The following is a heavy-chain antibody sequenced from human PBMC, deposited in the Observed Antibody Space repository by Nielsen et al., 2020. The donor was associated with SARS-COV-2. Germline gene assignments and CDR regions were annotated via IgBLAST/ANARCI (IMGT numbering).Heavy chain of an antibody. J-gene: IGHJ4*02. CDR1: GYTFTSYG. Sequence: ASVKVSCKASGYTFTSYGISWVRQAPGQGLEWMGWISAYNGNTNYAQKLQGRVTMTTDTSTSTAYVELRSLRSDDTAVYYCARQGPYSSSWYVVYYFDYWGQGTLVTVSS. CDR2: ISAYNGNT. V-gene: IGHV1-18*01. CDR3: ARQGPYSSSWYVVYYFDY. D-gene: IGHD6-13*01.